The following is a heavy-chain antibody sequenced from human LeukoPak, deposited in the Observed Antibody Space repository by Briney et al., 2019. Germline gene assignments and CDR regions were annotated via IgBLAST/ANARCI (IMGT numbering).Heavy chain of an antibody. J-gene: IGHJ4*02. CDR2: ISSSSSYI. CDR1: GFTFSSYS. Sequence: PGGSLRLSCAASGFTFSSYSMNWVRQAPGKGLEWVSSISSSSSYIYYADSVKGRFTISRDNAKNSLYLQMNSLRAEDTAVYYCARDRMLAAAGTYDYWGQGTLVTVSS. CDR3: ARDRMLAAAGTYDY. V-gene: IGHV3-21*01. D-gene: IGHD6-13*01.